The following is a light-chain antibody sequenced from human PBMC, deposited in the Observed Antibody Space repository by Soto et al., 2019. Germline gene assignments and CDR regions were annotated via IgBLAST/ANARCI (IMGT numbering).Light chain of an antibody. CDR1: QRISSTF. J-gene: IGKJ5*01. Sequence: EIVLTQSPGTLSLSPGERASLSCRASQRISSTFLAWYQQKPGQAPMLLIYGASSRATGIPARFSGSGSGTDGTLTISSLEPEDGSVYDGQQRSNWLYTFGQGTRLEIK. CDR2: GAS. V-gene: IGKV3D-20*02. CDR3: QQRSNWLYT.